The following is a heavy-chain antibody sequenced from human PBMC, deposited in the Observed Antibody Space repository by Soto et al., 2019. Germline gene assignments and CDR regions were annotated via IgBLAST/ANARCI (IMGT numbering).Heavy chain of an antibody. CDR2: IIPIFGTA. Sequence: SVKVSCKASGGTFSSYAISWVRQAPGQGLEWMGGIIPIFGTANYAQKFQGRVTITADKSTSTAYMELSSLRSEDTAVYYCARDCSSTSCYSSNYHYYYGMDVWGQGTTVTVSS. J-gene: IGHJ6*02. CDR1: GGTFSSYA. CDR3: ARDCSSTSCYSSNYHYYYGMDV. D-gene: IGHD2-2*01. V-gene: IGHV1-69*06.